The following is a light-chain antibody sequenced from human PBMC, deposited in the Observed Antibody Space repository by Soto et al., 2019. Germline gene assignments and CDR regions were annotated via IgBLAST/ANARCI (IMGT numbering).Light chain of an antibody. CDR3: QQRSNWPIT. CDR1: QSVSDR. CDR2: DAS. J-gene: IGKJ5*01. V-gene: IGKV3-11*01. Sequence: EIVITQSPDTLYVSPGERATLSCRASQSVSDRVVWYQQKTGQAPRLIIYDASNRATGIPARFSGSGYGTDFNLTISSLETEDFAVYYCQQRSNWPITFGQGTRLEIK.